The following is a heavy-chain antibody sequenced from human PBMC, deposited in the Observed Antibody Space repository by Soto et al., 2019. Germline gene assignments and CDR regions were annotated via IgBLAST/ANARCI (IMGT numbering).Heavy chain of an antibody. CDR2: IYSGGST. V-gene: IGHV3-53*01. CDR1: GFTVSSNY. J-gene: IGHJ6*02. CDR3: ARDPPETRHGMDV. Sequence: HPGGSLRLSCAASGFTVSSNYMSWVRQAPGKGLEWVSVIYSGGSTYYADSVRGRFTISRDNSKNTLYLQIKSLRAEDTAVYYCARDPPETRHGMDVWGQGTTVTVSS.